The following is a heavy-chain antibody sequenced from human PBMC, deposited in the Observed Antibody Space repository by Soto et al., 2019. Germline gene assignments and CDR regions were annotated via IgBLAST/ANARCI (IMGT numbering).Heavy chain of an antibody. CDR2: IIPIFGTA. J-gene: IGHJ6*02. CDR1: GGTFSSYA. Sequence: SVKVSCKASGGTFSSYAISWVRQAPGQGLEWMGGIIPIFGTANYAQKFQGRVTITADESTSTAYMELSGLRSEDTAVYYCARGVAAEDYYYYGMDVWGQGTTVTVSS. CDR3: ARGVAAEDYYYYGMDV. V-gene: IGHV1-69*13. D-gene: IGHD6-13*01.